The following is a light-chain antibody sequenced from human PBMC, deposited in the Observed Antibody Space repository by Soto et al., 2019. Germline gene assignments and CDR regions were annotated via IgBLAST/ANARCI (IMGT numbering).Light chain of an antibody. Sequence: AIQMTQSPSSLSASVGDTVTITCRASQAIRGDLGWYHQKPGKAPKLLIYGASTLEAGVPSRFGGSGSGTDFSLTISGLQSEDFATYYCLQDNDYPWTFGQGTKVEI. CDR3: LQDNDYPWT. CDR1: QAIRGD. V-gene: IGKV1-6*01. J-gene: IGKJ1*01. CDR2: GAS.